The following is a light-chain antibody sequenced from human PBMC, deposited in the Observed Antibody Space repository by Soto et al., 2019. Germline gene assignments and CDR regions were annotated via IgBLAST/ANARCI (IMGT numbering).Light chain of an antibody. J-gene: IGKJ5*01. CDR2: AAS. CDR1: QGISSD. V-gene: IGKV1-9*01. CDR3: QQSYTAPSIT. Sequence: DIQLTQSPSFLSASVGDRVTITCRASQGISSDLAWYQQNPGKAPKLLIYAASTLQNGVPSTFSGSGSGTEFTLTISSLQPEDFGTYYCQQSYTAPSITFGQGTRLEIK.